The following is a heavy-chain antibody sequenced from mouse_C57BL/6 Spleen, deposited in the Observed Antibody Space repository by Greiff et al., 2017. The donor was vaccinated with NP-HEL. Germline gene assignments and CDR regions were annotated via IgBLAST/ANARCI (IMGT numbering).Heavy chain of an antibody. CDR2: IYPGSGCT. D-gene: IGHD1-1*01. CDR3: AREVGITTVVADY. CDR1: GYTFTSYW. V-gene: IGHV1-55*01. J-gene: IGHJ2*01. Sequence: QVQLQQPGAELVKPGASVKMSCKASGYTFTSYWITWVKQRPGQGLEWIGDIYPGSGCTNYNEKFKSKATLTVDTSSSTAYMQLSSLTSEDSAVYYCAREVGITTVVADYWGQGTTRTVSS.